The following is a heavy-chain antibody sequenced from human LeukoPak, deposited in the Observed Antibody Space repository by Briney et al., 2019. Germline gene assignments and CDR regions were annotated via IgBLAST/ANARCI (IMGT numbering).Heavy chain of an antibody. D-gene: IGHD3-16*01. CDR1: GGSFSGDY. V-gene: IGHV4-34*01. J-gene: IGHJ4*02. CDR2: INHSGST. CDR3: ARGLQGDYFDY. Sequence: SETLSLTCAVYGGSFSGDYWSWIRHPPRKGLEWIGEINHSGSTNYNPSLKSRVTISVDTSKNQFSLKLSSVTAADTAVYYCARGLQGDYFDYWGQGTLVTVSS.